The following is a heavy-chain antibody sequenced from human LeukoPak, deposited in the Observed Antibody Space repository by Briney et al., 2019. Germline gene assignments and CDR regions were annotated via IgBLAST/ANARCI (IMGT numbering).Heavy chain of an antibody. J-gene: IGHJ6*03. CDR1: GFTFDDYG. CDR3: ARDVGMIVAENYYYYMDV. D-gene: IGHD3-22*01. Sequence: GGSLRLSCAASGFTFDDYGMSWVRQAPGKGLEWVSGINWNGGSTGYADSVKGRFTISRDNAKNSLYLQMNSLRAEDTALYYCARDVGMIVAENYYYYMDVWGKGTTVTVSS. CDR2: INWNGGST. V-gene: IGHV3-20*04.